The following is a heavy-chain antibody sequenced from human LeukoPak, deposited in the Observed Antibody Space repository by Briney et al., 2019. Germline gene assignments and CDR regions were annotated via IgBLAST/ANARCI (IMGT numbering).Heavy chain of an antibody. CDR1: GFTFSSYS. CDR2: ISSSSSTI. V-gene: IGHV3-48*01. J-gene: IGHJ4*02. CDR3: ATGTLGGWHYFDY. D-gene: IGHD2-15*01. Sequence: GGSLRLSCAASGFTFSSYSMNWVRQAPGKGLEWVSYISSSSSTIYYADSVKGRFTISRDNAKNSLYLQMNSLRAEDTAVYYCATGTLGGWHYFDYWGQETLVTVSS.